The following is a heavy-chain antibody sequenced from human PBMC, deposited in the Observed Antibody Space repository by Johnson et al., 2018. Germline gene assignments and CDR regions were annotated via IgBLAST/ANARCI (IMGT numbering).Heavy chain of an antibody. CDR1: GFMFSSYG. J-gene: IGHJ5*02. CDR3: AKDKNPFTMVRGTPDP. D-gene: IGHD3-10*01. V-gene: IGHV3-30*18. Sequence: VQLVESGGGVVQPGRSLRLSCAASGFMFSSYGMHWVRQAPGKGLEWVAVISYDGSNKYYVDSVKGRFTISRDNAKNSLYLQMNSLRAEDTAVYYCAKDKNPFTMVRGTPDPWGQGTLVTVSS. CDR2: ISYDGSNK.